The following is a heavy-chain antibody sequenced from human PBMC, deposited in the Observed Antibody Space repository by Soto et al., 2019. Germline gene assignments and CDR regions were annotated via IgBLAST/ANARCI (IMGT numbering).Heavy chain of an antibody. J-gene: IGHJ4*02. D-gene: IGHD6-19*01. CDR2: IIPIFGTA. CDR3: ARLVMGIAVAGYFDY. V-gene: IGHV1-69*13. Sequence: SVKVSCKASGGTFSSYAISWVRQAPGQGLEWMGGIIPIFGTANYAQKFQGRVTITADESTSTAYMELSSLRSEDTAVYYCARLVMGIAVAGYFDYWGQGTLVTLSS. CDR1: GGTFSSYA.